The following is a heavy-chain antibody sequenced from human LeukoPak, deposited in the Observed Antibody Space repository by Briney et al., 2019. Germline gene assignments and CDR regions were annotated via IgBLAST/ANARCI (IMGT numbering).Heavy chain of an antibody. V-gene: IGHV3-23*01. J-gene: IGHJ5*02. CDR3: ARDIRDGGNYGWFAP. D-gene: IGHD4/OR15-4a*01. CDR1: GFTFSKYA. CDR2: ISGSGGAT. Sequence: GGSLRLSCAGSGFTFSKYAMTWVRQAPGKGLEWVSSISGSGGATYYEDSVKGRFTISRDNSKNMLYLQMNNLRAEDTAVYRCARDIRDGGNYGWFAPWGQGTLVTVSS.